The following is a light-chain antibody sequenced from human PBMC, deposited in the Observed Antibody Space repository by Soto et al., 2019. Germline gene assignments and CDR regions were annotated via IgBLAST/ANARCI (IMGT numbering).Light chain of an antibody. Sequence: DVQLTQSPSFLAASVGDRLTITCRASQDIKRFLAWYQQKPGKAPKLLNCPISTLQSGVPSRFSGSSSGTEFTLPISSLRPNDFAPYYRRQVNTYPVTFGGGTQGEI. CDR2: PIS. CDR1: QDIKRF. J-gene: IGKJ4*01. V-gene: IGKV1-9*01. CDR3: RQVNTYPVT.